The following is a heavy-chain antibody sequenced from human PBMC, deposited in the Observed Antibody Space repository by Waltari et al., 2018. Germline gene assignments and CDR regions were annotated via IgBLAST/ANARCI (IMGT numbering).Heavy chain of an antibody. V-gene: IGHV4-39*07. CDR2: IYYSGST. CDR3: ARAQRIMTTVTTRHWYFDL. Sequence: QLQLQESGPGLVTPSETLSRTCTVSGGSISSSSYYWCWIRQPPGKGLEWIGSIYYSGSTYYNPSLKSRVTISVDTSKNQFSLKLSSVTAADTAVYYCARAQRIMTTVTTRHWYFDLWGRGTLVTVSS. CDR1: GGSISSSSYY. D-gene: IGHD4-17*01. J-gene: IGHJ2*01.